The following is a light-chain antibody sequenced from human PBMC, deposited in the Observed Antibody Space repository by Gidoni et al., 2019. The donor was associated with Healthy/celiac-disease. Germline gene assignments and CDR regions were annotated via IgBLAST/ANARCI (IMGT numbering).Light chain of an antibody. J-gene: IGLJ2*01. CDR1: NIGSKS. CDR3: QVWDSSSDHRV. V-gene: IGLV3-21*02. Sequence: SYVLTQPPSVSVAPGQTARINCGGNNIGSKSVHWDQQKPGQAPVLVVYDDSDRPSGIPERFAGTNSGNTATLTISRVEAGDEDDYYCQVWDSSSDHRVFGGGTKLTVL. CDR2: DDS.